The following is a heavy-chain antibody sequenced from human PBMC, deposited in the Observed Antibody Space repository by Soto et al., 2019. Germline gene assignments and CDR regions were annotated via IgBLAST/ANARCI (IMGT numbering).Heavy chain of an antibody. CDR1: GSSISIYN. D-gene: IGHD3-3*01. J-gene: IGHJ6*02. V-gene: IGHV4-59*01. CDR3: ARGYYDGRHGLDV. CDR2: MYYRGTT. Sequence: SETLSLTCSVSGSSISIYNWNWIRQTPGKGLEWIGYMYYRGTTKYSPSLKSRVTISVDTSKNQVSLKLSSVTAADTAVYYCARGYYDGRHGLDVWGQGTTVTVSS.